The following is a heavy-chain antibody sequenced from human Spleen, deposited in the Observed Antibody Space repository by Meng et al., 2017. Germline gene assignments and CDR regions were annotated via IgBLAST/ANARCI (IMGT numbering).Heavy chain of an antibody. CDR2: IYYSGST. CDR1: GGSISSSSYY. V-gene: IGHV4-39*07. Sequence: SETLSLTCTVSGGSISSSSYYWGWIRQPPGKGLEWIGSIYYSGSTYYNPSLKSRVTISVDTSKNQFSLKLSSVTAADTAVYYCARDRSRGEKYFDYWGQGTLVTVSS. CDR3: ARDRSRGEKYFDY. J-gene: IGHJ4*02. D-gene: IGHD3-10*01.